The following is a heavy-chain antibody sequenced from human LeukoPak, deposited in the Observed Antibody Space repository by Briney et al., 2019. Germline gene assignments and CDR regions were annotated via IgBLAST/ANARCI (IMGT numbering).Heavy chain of an antibody. CDR3: ARGIAVPFDY. CDR2: INPNNGGT. J-gene: IGHJ4*02. CDR1: GYTFIGYY. D-gene: IGHD6-19*01. V-gene: IGHV1-2*02. Sequence: ASVKVSCKASGYTFIGYYMHWVRQAPGQGLEWMGWINPNNGGTNYAQKFQGRVTMTRDTSISTAYMELSRLRSDDTAVYYCARGIAVPFDYWGQGTLVTVSS.